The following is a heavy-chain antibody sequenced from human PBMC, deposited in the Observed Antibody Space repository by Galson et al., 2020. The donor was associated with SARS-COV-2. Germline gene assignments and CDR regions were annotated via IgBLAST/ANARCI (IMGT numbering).Heavy chain of an antibody. CDR1: GFTFSSYA. V-gene: IGHV3-30-3*01. D-gene: IGHD3-16*02. Sequence: TGGSLRLSCAASGFTFSSYAMHWVRQAPGKGLEWVAVISYDGSNKYYADSVKGRFTISRDNSKNTLYLQMNSLRAEDTAVYYCARYTYDYGWGSYHFNYWGQGTLVTVSS. CDR2: ISYDGSNK. CDR3: ARYTYDYGWGSYHFNY. J-gene: IGHJ4*02.